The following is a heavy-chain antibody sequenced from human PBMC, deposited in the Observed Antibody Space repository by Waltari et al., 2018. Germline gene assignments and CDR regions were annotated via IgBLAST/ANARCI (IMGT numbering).Heavy chain of an antibody. CDR3: AGVDTALDDKGDSFEI. CDR2: IYNSGDT. D-gene: IGHD5-18*01. V-gene: IGHV4-39*01. Sequence: QLQLQESGPGLVKPSETLSLSCTVSGASITRSSYYWPWIRQPPGKGLAWIGNIYNSGDTYYTRSLKSRVTISVDTSKNQLSMRLASATAADTAVYFCAGVDTALDDKGDSFEIWGQGTMVTVSS. J-gene: IGHJ3*02. CDR1: GASITRSSYY.